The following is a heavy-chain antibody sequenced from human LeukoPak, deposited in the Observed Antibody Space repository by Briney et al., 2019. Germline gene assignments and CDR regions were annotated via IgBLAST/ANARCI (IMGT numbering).Heavy chain of an antibody. CDR3: ARGGVVPAAIGARVDY. V-gene: IGHV4-39*07. CDR1: GGSISSSSYY. CDR2: IYYSGST. J-gene: IGHJ4*02. Sequence: SETLSLTCTVSGGSISSSSYYWGWVRQPPGTGLEWIGSIYYSGSTYYNPSLKSRVTMSVDTSKNQFSLKLSSVTAADTAVYYCARGGVVPAAIGARVDYWGQGTLVTVSS. D-gene: IGHD2-2*02.